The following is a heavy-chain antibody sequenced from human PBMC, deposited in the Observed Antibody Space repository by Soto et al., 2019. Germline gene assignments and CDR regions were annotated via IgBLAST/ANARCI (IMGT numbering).Heavy chain of an antibody. CDR2: ISAYNGNT. CDR1: GYTFTSYG. V-gene: IGHV1-18*01. CDR3: GRRYCSGGSCYRYYYYYGMDV. J-gene: IGHJ6*02. D-gene: IGHD2-15*01. Sequence: QVQLVQSGAEVKKPGASVKVSCKASGYTFTSYGISWVRQAPGQGLEWMGWISAYNGNTNYAQKLQGRVTMTTDTSTSTAYMGLRSLGSDETAVYYCGRRYCSGGSCYRYYYYYGMDVWGQGTTVTVSS.